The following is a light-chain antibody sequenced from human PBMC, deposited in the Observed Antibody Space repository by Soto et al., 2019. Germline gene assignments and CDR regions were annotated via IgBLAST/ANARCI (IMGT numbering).Light chain of an antibody. Sequence: EIVVTQSPATLSVSPGESATLSCRASQGVFSNFAWYQQKPGQAPRLLIYGASTRATDVPARFSGSGSGTEFILTISSLQSEDFAVYYCQQYNFWPRTFGQGTKVEIK. V-gene: IGKV3-15*01. J-gene: IGKJ1*01. CDR1: QGVFSN. CDR3: QQYNFWPRT. CDR2: GAS.